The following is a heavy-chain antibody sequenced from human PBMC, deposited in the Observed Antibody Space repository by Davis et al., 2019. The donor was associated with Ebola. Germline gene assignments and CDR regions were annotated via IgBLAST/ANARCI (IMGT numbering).Heavy chain of an antibody. D-gene: IGHD6-19*01. Sequence: GESLKISCAASGFSVSDKYMSWVRQAPGKGLEWVSAITGSGGSTYYADSVRGRFSISRDNSKNMLYLQMNSLRAEDTAVYYCATTPQYSSGQNKPFDYWGQGTLVTVSS. CDR3: ATTPQYSSGQNKPFDY. J-gene: IGHJ4*02. V-gene: IGHV3-23*01. CDR1: GFSVSDKY. CDR2: ITGSGGST.